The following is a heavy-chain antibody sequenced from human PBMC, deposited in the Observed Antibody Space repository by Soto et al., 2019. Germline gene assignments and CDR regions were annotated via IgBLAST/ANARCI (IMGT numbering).Heavy chain of an antibody. Sequence: SETLSLTCAVYGGSFSGYYWSWIRQPPGKGLEWIGEINHSGSTNYNPSLKSRVTISVDTSKNQFSLKLSSVTAADTAVYYCARGPWPYCSGGSCYYNWFDPRGQGTLVTVSA. V-gene: IGHV4-34*01. CDR1: GGSFSGYY. CDR2: INHSGST. J-gene: IGHJ5*02. CDR3: ARGPWPYCSGGSCYYNWFDP. D-gene: IGHD2-15*01.